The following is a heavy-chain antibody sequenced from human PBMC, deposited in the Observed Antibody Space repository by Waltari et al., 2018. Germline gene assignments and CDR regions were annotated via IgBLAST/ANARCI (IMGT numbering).Heavy chain of an antibody. Sequence: QVQLVQSGAEVKKPGSSVKVSCKASGVNFSSYAISWVRQAPGQGLEWMGGIIPIFGTANYAQKFQGRVTITADESTSTAYMELSSLRSEDTAVYYCATFIAAPRHFGPFDYWGQGTLVTVSS. CDR3: ATFIAAPRHFGPFDY. CDR1: GVNFSSYA. V-gene: IGHV1-69*13. D-gene: IGHD6-6*01. CDR2: IIPIFGTA. J-gene: IGHJ4*02.